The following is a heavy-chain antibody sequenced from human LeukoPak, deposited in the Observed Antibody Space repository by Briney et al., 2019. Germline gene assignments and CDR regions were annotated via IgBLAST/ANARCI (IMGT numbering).Heavy chain of an antibody. J-gene: IGHJ6*03. CDR3: ARDPSKTTVTAAGASYYMDV. D-gene: IGHD4-17*01. CDR1: GYTFTGYY. CDR2: INPSGGST. V-gene: IGHV1-46*01. Sequence: PRASVTVSCKASGYTFTGYYMHWVRQAPGQGLEWMGIINPSGGSTSYAQKFQGRVTMTRDMSTSTVYMELSSLRSEDTAVYYCARDPSKTTVTAAGASYYMDVWGKGTTVTVSS.